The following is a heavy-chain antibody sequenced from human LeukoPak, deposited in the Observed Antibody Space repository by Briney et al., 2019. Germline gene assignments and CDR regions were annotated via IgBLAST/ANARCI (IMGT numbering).Heavy chain of an antibody. Sequence: SETLSLTCTVSGGSISSYYWSWIRQPPGKGLEWIGYIYYSGSTNYNPSLKSRVTILVDTSKNQFSLKLRSVTAADTAVYYCARHERDVSLDHAFDIRGQGTMVTVSS. CDR3: ARHERDVSLDHAFDI. V-gene: IGHV4-59*08. D-gene: IGHD5-24*01. J-gene: IGHJ3*02. CDR2: IYYSGST. CDR1: GGSISSYY.